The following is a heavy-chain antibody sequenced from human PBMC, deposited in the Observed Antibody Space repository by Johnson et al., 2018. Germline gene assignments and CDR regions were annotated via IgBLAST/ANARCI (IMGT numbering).Heavy chain of an antibody. J-gene: IGHJ4*02. CDR2: IKSKISGGTT. V-gene: IGHV3-15*07. CDR1: GFNFRDTW. CDR3: AALSTLGGVIAISY. Sequence: VQLVQSGGGLVKPGGSLRLSCAASGFNFRDTWMDWVRQAPGMGLEWVGRIKSKISGGTTDFAAPVKGRFTISRDDSTNTVYLQMNSLKTEDVGVYYCAALSTLGGVIAISYWGRGTLVTVSS. D-gene: IGHD3-16*02.